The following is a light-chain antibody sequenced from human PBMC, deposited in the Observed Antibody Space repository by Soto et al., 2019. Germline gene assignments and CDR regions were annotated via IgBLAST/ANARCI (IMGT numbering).Light chain of an antibody. Sequence: DIQMTQSPSSLSASVGDRVTITCRASQGINNWLAWYQQKPGKAPKVLISLASSLHSGVPSRFSGSGSETDFTLTITSLQPEDIATYYCQQGNSFPITFGGGTKVDIK. CDR3: QQGNSFPIT. J-gene: IGKJ4*01. V-gene: IGKV1-12*01. CDR2: LAS. CDR1: QGINNW.